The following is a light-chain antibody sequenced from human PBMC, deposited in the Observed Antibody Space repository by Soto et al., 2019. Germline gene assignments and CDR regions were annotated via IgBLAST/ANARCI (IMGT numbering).Light chain of an antibody. CDR2: EGS. J-gene: IGLJ3*02. Sequence: QSALTQPASVSGSLGQSITISCTGTSSDVGSYNIVSWYQQHPGKVPKLIIYEGSSRPSGVSNRFSGSKSGNTAALTISGLQAEDEADYYCQAYDYSLTAMVFGGGTKLTVL. CDR3: QAYDYSLTAMV. V-gene: IGLV2-23*01. CDR1: SSDVGSYNI.